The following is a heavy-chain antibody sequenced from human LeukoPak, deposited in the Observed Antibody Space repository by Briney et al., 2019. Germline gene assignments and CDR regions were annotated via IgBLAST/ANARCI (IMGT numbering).Heavy chain of an antibody. V-gene: IGHV1-2*02. CDR1: GYTFTGYY. J-gene: IGHJ6*03. CDR2: INPNSGGT. CDR3: ARYARFYDSSGYYYYYMDV. D-gene: IGHD3-22*01. Sequence: ASVKVSCKASGYTFTGYYMHWVRQAPGQGLEWMGWINPNSGGTNYAQKFQGRVTMTRDTSISTAYMELSRLRSDDTAVYYCARYARFYDSSGYYYYYMDVWGKGTTVTISS.